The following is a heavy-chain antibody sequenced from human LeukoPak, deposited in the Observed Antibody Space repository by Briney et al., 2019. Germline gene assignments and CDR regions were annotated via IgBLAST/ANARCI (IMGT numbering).Heavy chain of an antibody. CDR2: IYYSGST. V-gene: IGHV4-39*07. D-gene: IGHD2-2*01. Sequence: GSLRLSCAASGFTFSSYGMSWVRQPPGKGLEWIGSIYYSGSTYYNPSLKSRVTISVDTSKNQFSLKLSSVTAADTAVYYCARVLGVVPAAFDYWGQGTLVTVSS. J-gene: IGHJ4*02. CDR3: ARVLGVVPAAFDY. CDR1: GFTFSSYG.